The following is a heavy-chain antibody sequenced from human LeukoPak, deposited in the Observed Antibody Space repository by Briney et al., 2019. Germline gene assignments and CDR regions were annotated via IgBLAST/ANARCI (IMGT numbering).Heavy chain of an antibody. CDR2: INPNSGGT. D-gene: IGHD5-12*01. CDR3: ARDAHPLIVDIVATIGY. J-gene: IGHJ4*02. CDR1: GYTFTGYY. V-gene: IGHV1-2*06. Sequence: ASVKVSCKASGYTFTGYYMHWVRQAPGQGLEWMARINPNSGGTNYAQKFQGRVTMTRDTSISTAYMELSRLRSDDTAVYYCARDAHPLIVDIVATIGYWGQGTLVTVSS.